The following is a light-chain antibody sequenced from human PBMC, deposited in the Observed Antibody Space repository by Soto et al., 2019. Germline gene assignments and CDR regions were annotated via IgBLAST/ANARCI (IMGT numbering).Light chain of an antibody. CDR2: SNN. V-gene: IGLV1-47*02. J-gene: IGLJ1*01. Sequence: QSVLTQPPSASGTPGQRVTISCSGSSSNIGGTNYAYWYQQFPGTAPKLVIHSNNLRPSGVPDRFSGSKSGNTASLTISGLQAADEADYYCSLYTSENTYVFGTGTKVTVL. CDR1: SSNIGGTNY. CDR3: SLYTSENTYV.